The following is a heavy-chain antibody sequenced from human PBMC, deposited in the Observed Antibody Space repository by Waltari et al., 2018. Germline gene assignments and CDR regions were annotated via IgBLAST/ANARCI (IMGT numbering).Heavy chain of an antibody. CDR2: SNPNSGGT. CDR3: ARLAYCGGDCYSSHFDY. CDR1: GYTFTGYY. Sequence: QVQLVQSGAEVKKPGASVKVSCKASGYTFTGYYMHWVRQAPGQGLEWMGCSNPNSGGTNDAQKFQGRVTMTRDTSISTAYMELSRLRSDDTAVYYCARLAYCGGDCYSSHFDYWGQGTLVTVSS. V-gene: IGHV1-2*02. D-gene: IGHD2-21*02. J-gene: IGHJ4*02.